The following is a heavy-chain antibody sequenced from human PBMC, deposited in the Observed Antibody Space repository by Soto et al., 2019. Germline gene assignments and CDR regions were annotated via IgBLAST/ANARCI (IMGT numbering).Heavy chain of an antibody. CDR1: GYTFTSYY. CDR2: INPSGGST. J-gene: IGHJ6*02. CDR3: ARDLTVTGSYYYYGMDV. V-gene: IGHV1-46*01. D-gene: IGHD4-17*01. Sequence: ASVKVSCKASGYTFTSYYMHWVRQAPGQGLERMGIINPSGGSTSYAQEFQGRVTMTRDTSTSTVYMELSSLRSEDTAVYYCARDLTVTGSYYYYGMDVWGQGTTVTVSS.